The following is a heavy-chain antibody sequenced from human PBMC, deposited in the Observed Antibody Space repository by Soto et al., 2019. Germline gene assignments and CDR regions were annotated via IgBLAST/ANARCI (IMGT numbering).Heavy chain of an antibody. J-gene: IGHJ2*01. Sequence: QVQLVEAGGGVVQPGRSLRLSCAASGFTFSSYGMHWVRQAPGKGLEWVAGIWYDGSNEYYADSGKGRFTISRDNAKNKLDVQRDSLRAEDTAVCYCARVKAYYGSGSYDWYFDLWGRGTLVTVSS. D-gene: IGHD3-10*01. CDR1: GFTFSSYG. CDR3: ARVKAYYGSGSYDWYFDL. V-gene: IGHV3-33*01. CDR2: IWYDGSNE.